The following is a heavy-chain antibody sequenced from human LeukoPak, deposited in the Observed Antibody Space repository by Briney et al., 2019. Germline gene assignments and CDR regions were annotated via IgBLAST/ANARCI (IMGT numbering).Heavy chain of an antibody. D-gene: IGHD3-22*01. V-gene: IGHV3-11*01. CDR1: GFAFSDYY. J-gene: IGHJ4*02. Sequence: GGSLRLSCAASGFAFSDYYMSWIRQAPGKGLEWVSYISSSGGTIYYADSVKGRFTISRDNAKNSLYLQMNSLRAEDTAVYYCARAGSVVVIDYWGQGTLVTVSS. CDR3: ARAGSVVVIDY. CDR2: ISSSGGTI.